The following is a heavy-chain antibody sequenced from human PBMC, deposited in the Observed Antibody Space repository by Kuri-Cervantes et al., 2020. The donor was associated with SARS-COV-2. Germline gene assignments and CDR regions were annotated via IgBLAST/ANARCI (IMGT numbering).Heavy chain of an antibody. J-gene: IGHJ4*02. Sequence: DTLSLTCSVSGGSINSYYWRWIRQAPGRGLEWLGHVYYDGTTNYNISLKRRATIPLATSKSQFFLPLDSVTAADTAVYFCARASTSFDDWGQGTPVTVSS. D-gene: IGHD4-11*01. CDR2: VYYDGTT. CDR1: GGSINSYY. CDR3: ARASTSFDD. V-gene: IGHV4-59*07.